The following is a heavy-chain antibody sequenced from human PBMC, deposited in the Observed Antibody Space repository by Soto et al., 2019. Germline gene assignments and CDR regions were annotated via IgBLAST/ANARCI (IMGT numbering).Heavy chain of an antibody. CDR1: GYTFSSYG. V-gene: IGHV1-18*04. Sequence: QVQLVQSGAEVKKPGASVKVSCKAFGYTFSSYGISWVRQAPGQGREWKGRISGYNGYTNYAQKFQGRVTMTTDTSTSTAYMELTSLRSDGSAVYYCARAEKWVTGNMGGYWGQGTLVTVYS. CDR2: ISGYNGYT. CDR3: ARAEKWVTGNMGGY. J-gene: IGHJ4*02. D-gene: IGHD1-20*01.